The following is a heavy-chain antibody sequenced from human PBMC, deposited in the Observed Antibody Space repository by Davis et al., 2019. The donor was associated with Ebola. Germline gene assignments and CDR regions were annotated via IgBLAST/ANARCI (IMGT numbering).Heavy chain of an antibody. D-gene: IGHD3-10*01. CDR2: IIPILGIA. Sequence: SVKVSCKASRGTFSSYAISWVRQAPGQGLEWMGRIIPILGIANYAQKFQGRVTITADKSTSTAYMELSSLRSEDTAVYYCAREGYVLPDAFDIWGQGTMVTVSS. CDR1: RGTFSSYA. CDR3: AREGYVLPDAFDI. V-gene: IGHV1-69*04. J-gene: IGHJ3*02.